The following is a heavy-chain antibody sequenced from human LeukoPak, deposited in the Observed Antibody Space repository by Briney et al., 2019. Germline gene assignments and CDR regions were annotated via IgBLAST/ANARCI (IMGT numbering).Heavy chain of an antibody. CDR1: GGSIINYY. Sequence: PSETLSLTCTVSGGSIINYYWSWIRQPAGTGLEWVGRIYVTGSTIYNPSLQSRLSMSVDTSKNQFSLRLTSVTAADTAVYYCARLKYYDSTGYSPGYCMDVWGKGITVTVSS. D-gene: IGHD3-22*01. CDR3: ARLKYYDSTGYSPGYCMDV. CDR2: IYVTGST. V-gene: IGHV4-4*07. J-gene: IGHJ6*03.